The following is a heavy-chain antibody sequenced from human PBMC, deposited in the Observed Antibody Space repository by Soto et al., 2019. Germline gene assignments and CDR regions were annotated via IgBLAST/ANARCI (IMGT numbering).Heavy chain of an antibody. V-gene: IGHV1-69*08. CDR3: VRDAPIGSVFSGYDAIDS. Sequence: QVQLEQSGTEVKKPGSSVKVSCKASGGTFSTSTFTWVRQAXXXXXXXXXRIIPIFGTGDYAPKFQGRVLITADKSTSTVYMELSGLKAEDTAVFFCVRDAPIGSVFSGYDAIDSWGQGTLVTVSS. CDR1: GGTFSTST. CDR2: IIPIFGTG. D-gene: IGHD5-12*01. J-gene: IGHJ4*02.